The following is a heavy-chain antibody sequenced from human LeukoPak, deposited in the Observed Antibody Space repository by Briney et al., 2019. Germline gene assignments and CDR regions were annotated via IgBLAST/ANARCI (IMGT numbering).Heavy chain of an antibody. Sequence: GGSLRLSCAASGFTFSSYSMNWVRQAPGKGLEWVSAISGSGGSTYYADSVKGRFTISRDNSKNTLYLQMNSLRAEDTAVYYCAKALPTYYYDSSGYLDYWGQGTLVTVSS. CDR3: AKALPTYYYDSSGYLDY. V-gene: IGHV3-23*01. CDR2: ISGSGGST. CDR1: GFTFSSYS. J-gene: IGHJ4*02. D-gene: IGHD3-22*01.